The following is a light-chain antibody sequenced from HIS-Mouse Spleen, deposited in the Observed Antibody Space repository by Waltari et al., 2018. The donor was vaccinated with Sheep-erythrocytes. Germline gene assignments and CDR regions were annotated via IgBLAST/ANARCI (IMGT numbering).Light chain of an antibody. CDR1: SIDVGGYNF. J-gene: IGLJ1*01. Sequence: QSALTQPRSVSGSPGQSVTIPCTGTSIDVGGYNFVPWYQQHPGKAPKLLIYDVSKRPSGVPDRFSGSKSGNTASLTISGLQAEDEADYYCCSYAGSYNHVFATGTKVTVL. CDR2: DVS. CDR3: CSYAGSYNHV. V-gene: IGLV2-11*01.